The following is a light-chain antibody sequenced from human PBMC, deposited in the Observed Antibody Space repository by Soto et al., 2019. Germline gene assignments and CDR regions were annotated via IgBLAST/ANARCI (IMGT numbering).Light chain of an antibody. V-gene: IGKV3-20*01. CDR1: QAVNTR. J-gene: IGKJ1*01. Sequence: EIVLTQSPATLSSFPGDRVTLSCRASQAVNTRLAWYQHKPGQAPRLLIYLTSNRAAGIPARFSGSGSGTDFTLTISRLEPEDFAVYYCQQYGSSPGTFGQGTKVDI. CDR2: LTS. CDR3: QQYGSSPGT.